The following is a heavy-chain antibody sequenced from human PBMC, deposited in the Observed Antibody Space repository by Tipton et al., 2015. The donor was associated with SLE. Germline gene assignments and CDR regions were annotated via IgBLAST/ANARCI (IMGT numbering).Heavy chain of an antibody. CDR2: IYYDENT. Sequence: TLSLTCTVSGGSTSRTSYYWGWVRQPPGKALEWIGIIYYDENTYYNPSLKSRVAVSIDTSKNEFSLKLNSVTAADTAVYYCVEGHTAMVIFDSWGQGTLVTVSS. CDR3: VEGHTAMVIFDS. V-gene: IGHV4-39*01. J-gene: IGHJ4*02. CDR1: GGSTSRTSYY. D-gene: IGHD5-18*01.